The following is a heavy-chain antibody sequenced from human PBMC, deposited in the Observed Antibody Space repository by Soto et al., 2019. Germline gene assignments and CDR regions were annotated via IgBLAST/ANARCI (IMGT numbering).Heavy chain of an antibody. CDR3: ARERELRFLEWLFPNYYYYYGMDV. CDR2: IIPIFGTA. D-gene: IGHD3-3*01. CDR1: GGTFSSYA. J-gene: IGHJ6*02. V-gene: IGHV1-69*13. Sequence: SVKVSCKASGGTFSSYAISWVRQAPGQGLEWMGGIIPIFGTANYAQKFQGRVTITADESTSTAYMELSSLRSEDTAVYYCARERELRFLEWLFPNYYYYYGMDVWG.